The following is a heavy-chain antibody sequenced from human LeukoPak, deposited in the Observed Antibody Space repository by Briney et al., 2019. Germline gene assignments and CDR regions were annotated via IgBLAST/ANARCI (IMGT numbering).Heavy chain of an antibody. V-gene: IGHV4-31*03. D-gene: IGHD2-2*01. CDR3: AGVVVPAALYY. Sequence: SQTLSLTCTVSGGSISSGGYYWSWIRQHPGKGLEWIGYIYYSGSTYYNLSLKSRVTISVDTSKNQFSLKLSSVTAADTAVYYCAGVVVPAALYYWGQGTLVTVSS. CDR1: GGSISSGGYY. J-gene: IGHJ4*02. CDR2: IYYSGST.